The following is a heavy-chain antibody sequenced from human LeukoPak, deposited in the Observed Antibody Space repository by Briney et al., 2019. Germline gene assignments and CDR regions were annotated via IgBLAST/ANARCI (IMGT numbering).Heavy chain of an antibody. CDR2: INHSGST. Sequence: SETLSLTCTVSGGSISSYYWSWIRQPPGKGLEWIGEINHSGSTNYNPSLKSRVTISVDTSKNQFSLKLSSVTAADTAVYYCARRVGRYFGERAYYYYYMDVWGKGTTVTISS. V-gene: IGHV4-34*01. J-gene: IGHJ6*03. CDR3: ARRVGRYFGERAYYYYYMDV. CDR1: GGSISSYY. D-gene: IGHD3-10*01.